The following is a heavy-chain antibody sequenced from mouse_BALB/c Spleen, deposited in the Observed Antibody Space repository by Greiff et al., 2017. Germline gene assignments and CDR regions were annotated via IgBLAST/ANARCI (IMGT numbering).Heavy chain of an antibody. D-gene: IGHD1-1*01. CDR2: INPSSGYT. CDR1: GYTFTSYT. Sequence: QVQLQQSGAELVRPGASVKMSCKASGYTFTSYTMHWVKQRPGQGLEWIGYINPSSGYTNYNQKFKDKATLTADKSSSTAYMQLGSLTSEDSADYYCARTFITTAYWGQGTLVTVSA. CDR3: ARTFITTAY. V-gene: IGHV1-4*01. J-gene: IGHJ3*01.